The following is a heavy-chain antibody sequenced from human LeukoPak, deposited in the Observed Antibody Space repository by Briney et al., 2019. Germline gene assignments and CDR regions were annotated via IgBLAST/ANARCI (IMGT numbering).Heavy chain of an antibody. Sequence: GGSLRLSCAASGFTFSTNSMNWFRQAPGKGLEWVSSISSDSTYIYYADSMKGRFTISRDNAKNSMYLQMNSLRAEDTAVYYCARGSITGIGDYNWGQGTLVTVSS. V-gene: IGHV3-21*01. CDR3: ARGSITGIGDYN. D-gene: IGHD1-20*01. J-gene: IGHJ4*02. CDR2: ISSDSTYI. CDR1: GFTFSTNS.